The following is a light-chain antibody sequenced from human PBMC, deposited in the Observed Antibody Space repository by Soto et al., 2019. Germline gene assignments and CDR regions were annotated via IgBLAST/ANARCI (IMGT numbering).Light chain of an antibody. CDR2: EVS. Sequence: QSVLTQPASVSGSPGQSITISCTGTSSDVGAYNYVSWYQQHPGKAPKLLIFEVSSRPSGVSNRFSGSKSGSTASLTISGLQAEAEADYYCSSYADSDTLYVFGTGTKVTVL. J-gene: IGLJ1*01. CDR1: SSDVGAYNY. V-gene: IGLV2-14*01. CDR3: SSYADSDTLYV.